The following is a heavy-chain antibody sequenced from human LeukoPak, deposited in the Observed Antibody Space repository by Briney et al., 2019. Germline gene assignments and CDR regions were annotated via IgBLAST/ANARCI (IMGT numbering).Heavy chain of an antibody. V-gene: IGHV4-31*03. CDR3: ARLAIYQLTRRSFDY. J-gene: IGHJ4*02. CDR2: IYYSGST. Sequence: SQTLSLTCTVSGGSISSGGYYWSWIRQHPGKGLEWIGYIYYSGSTYYNPSLKSRVTISVDTSKNQFSLKLSSVTAADTAVYYCARLAIYQLTRRSFDYWGQGTLVTVSS. CDR1: GGSISSGGYY. D-gene: IGHD2-2*01.